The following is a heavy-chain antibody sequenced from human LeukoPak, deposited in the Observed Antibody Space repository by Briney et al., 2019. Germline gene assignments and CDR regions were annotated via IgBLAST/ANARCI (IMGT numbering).Heavy chain of an antibody. Sequence: GGSLRLSCAASGFTFSSYSMNWVRQAPGKGLEWVSSISSSGSYIYYADSVKGRFTISRDNAKNSLYLQMNSLRAEDTAVYYCARDHDRYDSSGYPYWGQGTLVTVSS. CDR3: ARDHDRYDSSGYPY. CDR1: GFTFSSYS. J-gene: IGHJ4*02. D-gene: IGHD3-22*01. V-gene: IGHV3-21*01. CDR2: ISSSGSYI.